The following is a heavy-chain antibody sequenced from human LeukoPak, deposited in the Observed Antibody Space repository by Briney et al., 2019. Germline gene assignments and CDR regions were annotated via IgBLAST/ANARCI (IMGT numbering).Heavy chain of an antibody. D-gene: IGHD6-6*01. Sequence: SETLSLTCTVSGGSISSYFWSWIRQPPGKGLEWIGEINHSGITNYNPSLKSRVTISVDMSKNQFSLKLSSVTAADTAVYYCAIFGAAPGFDYWGQGTLVTVSS. J-gene: IGHJ4*02. CDR1: GGSISSYF. CDR2: INHSGIT. V-gene: IGHV4-34*01. CDR3: AIFGAAPGFDY.